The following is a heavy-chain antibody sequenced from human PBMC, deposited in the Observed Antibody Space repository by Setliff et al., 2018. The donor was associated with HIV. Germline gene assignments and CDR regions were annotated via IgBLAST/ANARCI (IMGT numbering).Heavy chain of an antibody. CDR3: ARRIDNSGTFPDKNWFDP. CDR1: GGSISSYH. Sequence: SETLSLTCTVSGGSISSYHWSWIRQPPGKGLEWIGYIYNTGSTYHSPSLESRVTISIDTSKNQFSLKLSSVTAADTAVYFCARRIDNSGTFPDKNWFDPWGQGSPVTVSS. D-gene: IGHD3-10*01. V-gene: IGHV4-59*06. CDR2: IYNTGST. J-gene: IGHJ5*02.